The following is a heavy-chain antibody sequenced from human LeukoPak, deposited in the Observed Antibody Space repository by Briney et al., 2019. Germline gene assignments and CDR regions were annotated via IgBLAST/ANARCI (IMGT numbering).Heavy chain of an antibody. CDR3: TAEKNGSPHY. V-gene: IGHV4-39*07. Sequence: SETLSLTCTVSGGSISSGGYYWSWIRQPPGKGLEWIASIYYTGSTYYNPSLKSRVTISLDMSKNEFSLTMSSVTAADTAVYFCTAEKNGSPHYWGQGTQVTVSS. CDR2: IYYTGST. J-gene: IGHJ4*02. D-gene: IGHD2-8*01. CDR1: GGSISSGGYY.